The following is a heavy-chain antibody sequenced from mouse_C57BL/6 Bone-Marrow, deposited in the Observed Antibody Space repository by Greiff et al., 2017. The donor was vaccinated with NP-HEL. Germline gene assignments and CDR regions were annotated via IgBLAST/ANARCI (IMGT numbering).Heavy chain of an antibody. CDR1: GYTFTSYW. J-gene: IGHJ3*01. CDR3: AREEVWTPFAY. CDR2: IDPSDSYT. Sequence: VQLQQSGAELVKPGASVKLSCKASGYTFTSYWMQWVKQRPGQGLEWIGEIDPSDSYTNYNQKFKGKATLTVDTSSSTAYMQLSSLTSEDSAVYYCAREEVWTPFAYWGQGTLVTVSA. V-gene: IGHV1-50*01.